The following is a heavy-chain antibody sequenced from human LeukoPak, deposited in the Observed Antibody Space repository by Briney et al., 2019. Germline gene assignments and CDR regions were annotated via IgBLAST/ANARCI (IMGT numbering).Heavy chain of an antibody. J-gene: IGHJ5*02. CDR1: GYTFTNYY. V-gene: IGHV1-18*01. CDR3: ARVKAAAYNWFDP. Sequence: GASVKVSCKASGYTFTNYYINWVRQAPGQGLEWMGWISAYNFNTNYAQKLRGRVTMTTDTSTSTAYMELRSLRSDDTAVYYCARVKAAAYNWFDPWGQGTLVTVSS. CDR2: ISAYNFNT. D-gene: IGHD6-13*01.